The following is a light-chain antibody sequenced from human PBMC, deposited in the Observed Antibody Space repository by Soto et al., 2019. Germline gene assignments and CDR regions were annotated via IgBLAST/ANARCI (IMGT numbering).Light chain of an antibody. Sequence: QSVLTQPASVSGSPGQSITISCAGTRSDIGGYNYVSWYQQHPGKAPKLLIYEVSNRPSGVSNRFSASKSGNMASLTISGLQAEDEADYYCSSYTSSSTGGYVFGTATQLTVL. CDR1: RSDIGGYNY. J-gene: IGLJ1*01. CDR3: SSYTSSSTGGYV. CDR2: EVS. V-gene: IGLV2-14*01.